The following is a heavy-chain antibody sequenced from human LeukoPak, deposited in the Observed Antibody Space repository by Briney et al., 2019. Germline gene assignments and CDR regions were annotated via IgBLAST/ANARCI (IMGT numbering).Heavy chain of an antibody. CDR1: GASISNHY. Sequence: ASETLSFTCTVSGASISNHYWSWIRQPAGKALEWIGRIYSSGDTDYNPSLKSRVTMSVDTSKSQFSLKLGSVIAADTAVYYCAHGGNSGSYSENWGQGTLVTVSS. CDR3: AHGGNSGSYSEN. D-gene: IGHD1-26*01. V-gene: IGHV4-4*07. J-gene: IGHJ4*02. CDR2: IYSSGDT.